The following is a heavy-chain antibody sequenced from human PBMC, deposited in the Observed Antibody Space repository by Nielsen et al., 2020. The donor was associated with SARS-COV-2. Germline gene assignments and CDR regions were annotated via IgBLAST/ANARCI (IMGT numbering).Heavy chain of an antibody. CDR1: GGSISSGRYY. CDR3: ARESSGYDHYNYGMDV. Sequence: LRLSCTVSGGSISSGRYYWSWIRHHPGKGLEWIGYIYFSGRTCYNPSLKSRVTISVDTSKNQFSLSLRSVTAADTAVYYCARESSGYDHYNYGMDVWGQGTTVTVSS. J-gene: IGHJ6*02. CDR2: IYFSGRT. D-gene: IGHD5-12*01. V-gene: IGHV4-31*03.